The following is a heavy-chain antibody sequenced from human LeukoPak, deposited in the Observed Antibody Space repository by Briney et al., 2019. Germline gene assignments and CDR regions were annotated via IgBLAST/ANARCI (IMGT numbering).Heavy chain of an antibody. D-gene: IGHD6-13*01. V-gene: IGHV1-69*04. Sequence: GASVKVSCKASGYTFTGYYMHWVRQAPGQGLEWMGRIIPILGIANYAQKFQGRVTITADKSTSTAYMELSSLRSEDTAVYYCARDPGFGVAAAGTPGWDDYWGQGTLVTVSS. CDR1: GYTFTGYY. CDR2: IIPILGIA. J-gene: IGHJ4*02. CDR3: ARDPGFGVAAAGTPGWDDY.